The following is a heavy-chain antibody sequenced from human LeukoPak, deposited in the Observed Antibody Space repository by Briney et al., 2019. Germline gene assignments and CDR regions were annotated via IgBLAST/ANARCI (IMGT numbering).Heavy chain of an antibody. CDR2: IYYSGST. CDR1: GGSISSYY. D-gene: IGHD3-3*02. V-gene: IGHV4-59*08. J-gene: IGHJ4*02. Sequence: SETLSLTCTVSGGSISSYYWSWIRQPPGKGLEWIGYIYYSGSTNYNPSLKSRVTISVDTSKNQFSLKLNSVTAADTAVYYCARHPPGQPAFFDYWGQGTLVTVSS. CDR3: ARHPPGQPAFFDY.